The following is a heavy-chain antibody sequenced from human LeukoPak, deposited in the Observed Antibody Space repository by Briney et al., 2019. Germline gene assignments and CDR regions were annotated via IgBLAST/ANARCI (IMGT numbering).Heavy chain of an antibody. J-gene: IGHJ4*02. CDR3: ARTSSEYCGGDCYFNY. V-gene: IGHV5-51*01. D-gene: IGHD2-21*01. CDR2: IYPGDSDT. CDR1: GYSFTSYW. Sequence: GESLKISCKGSGYSFTSYWIGWVRQMPGKGLEWMGIIYPGDSDTRYSPSFQGQVTISADKSISTAYLQWSSPKASDTAMYYCARTSSEYCGGDCYFNYWGQGTLVTVSS.